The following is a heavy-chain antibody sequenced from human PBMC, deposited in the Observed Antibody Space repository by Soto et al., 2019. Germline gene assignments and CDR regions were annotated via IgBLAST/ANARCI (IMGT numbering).Heavy chain of an antibody. CDR3: ARVGNYYGMDV. D-gene: IGHD1-26*01. Sequence: PGGSLRLSCAASGFTFSIYAMHWVRQAPGKGLEWVAVISYDGSNKYYADSVKGRFTISRDNSKNTLYLQMNSLRAEDTAVYYCARVGNYYGMDVWGQGTTVTVS. CDR2: ISYDGSNK. V-gene: IGHV3-30-3*01. CDR1: GFTFSIYA. J-gene: IGHJ6*02.